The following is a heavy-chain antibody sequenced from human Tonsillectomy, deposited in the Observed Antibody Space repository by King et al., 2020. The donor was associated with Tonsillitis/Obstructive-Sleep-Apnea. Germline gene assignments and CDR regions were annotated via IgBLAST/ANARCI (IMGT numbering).Heavy chain of an antibody. CDR3: ARSFPYYYGSGPYDAFDI. CDR2: IDWDDDK. V-gene: IGHV2-70*11. CDR1: GFSLSTSGMC. D-gene: IGHD3-10*01. J-gene: IGHJ3*02. Sequence: VTLKESGPALVKPIQTLTLTCTFSGFSLSTSGMCVSWIRQPPGKALEWLARIDWDDDKYYSTSLKTRLTISKDTSKNQVVLTMTNMDPVDTATYSCARSFPYYYGSGPYDAFDIWGQGTMVTVSS.